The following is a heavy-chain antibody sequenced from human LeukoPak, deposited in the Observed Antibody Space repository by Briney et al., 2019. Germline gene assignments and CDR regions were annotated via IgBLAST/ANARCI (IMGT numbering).Heavy chain of an antibody. CDR1: GGSINNYF. V-gene: IGHV4-59*01. CDR2: ISYSGST. CDR3: ARDNYRGVTNFDP. Sequence: SETLSLTCTVSGGSINNYFWSWFRQPPGKGLEWIGYISYSGSTNYNPSLKSRVSISVDMSKNHFSLRLSSVTAADTAFYYCARDNYRGVTNFDPWGQGTLVTVSS. D-gene: IGHD3-10*01. J-gene: IGHJ5*02.